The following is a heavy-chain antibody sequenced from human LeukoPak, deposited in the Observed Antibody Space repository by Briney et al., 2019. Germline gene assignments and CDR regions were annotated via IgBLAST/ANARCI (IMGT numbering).Heavy chain of an antibody. CDR2: ITGNGGTT. CDR3: ARDRFWYGEGDVFDY. J-gene: IGHJ4*02. V-gene: IGHV3-23*01. D-gene: IGHD3-10*01. CDR1: GFTFSSYA. Sequence: GGSLRLSCAASGFTFSSYAMSWVRQAPGKGLEWVSAITGNGGTTYYADSVRGRFTISRDNAKNSLYLQMNSLRAEDTAVYYCARDRFWYGEGDVFDYWGQGTLVTVSS.